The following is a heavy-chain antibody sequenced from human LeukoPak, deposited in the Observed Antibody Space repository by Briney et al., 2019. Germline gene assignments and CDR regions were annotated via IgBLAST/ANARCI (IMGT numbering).Heavy chain of an antibody. D-gene: IGHD6-13*01. CDR1: GFPFNAYW. CDR2: IRQDGDTK. V-gene: IGHV3-7*03. Sequence: PGGSLRLSCAASGFPFNAYWMTWVRQAPGKGLEWVANIRQDGDTKYNVDSVKGRFTISRDNAMNSLYLQMNSLRAEDTAIYYCARSLPYGTTWYGRSDFWGQGTLVTVSS. J-gene: IGHJ4*02. CDR3: ARSLPYGTTWYGRSDF.